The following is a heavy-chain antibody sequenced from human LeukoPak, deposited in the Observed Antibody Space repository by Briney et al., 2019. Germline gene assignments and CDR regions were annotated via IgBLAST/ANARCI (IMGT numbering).Heavy chain of an antibody. D-gene: IGHD6-13*01. Sequence: SETLSLTCTVSGGSISSYYWSWIRQPPGKGLEWIGYIYHSGSTNYNPSLESRVTISVDTSKNQFSLKLSSVTAADTAVYYCARGGAAAGTVYWFDPWGQGTLATVSS. CDR3: ARGGAAAGTVYWFDP. V-gene: IGHV4-59*01. CDR1: GGSISSYY. CDR2: IYHSGST. J-gene: IGHJ5*02.